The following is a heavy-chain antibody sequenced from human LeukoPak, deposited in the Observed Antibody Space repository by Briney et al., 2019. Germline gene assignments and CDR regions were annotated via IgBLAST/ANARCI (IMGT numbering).Heavy chain of an antibody. D-gene: IGHD6-13*01. Sequence: PGGSLRLSCAASGFTFSDYYMSWIRQAPGKGLEWVSYISSSGSTIYYADSVKGRFTISRDNSKNTLYLQMNSLRAEDTAVYYCAKDLKPGFMQQLELFDYWGQGTLVTVSS. V-gene: IGHV3-11*01. CDR1: GFTFSDYY. J-gene: IGHJ4*02. CDR2: ISSSGSTI. CDR3: AKDLKPGFMQQLELFDY.